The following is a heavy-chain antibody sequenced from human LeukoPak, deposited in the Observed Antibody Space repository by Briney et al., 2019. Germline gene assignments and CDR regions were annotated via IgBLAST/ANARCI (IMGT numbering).Heavy chain of an antibody. CDR3: ARGHFDWLLPIDY. CDR2: IYYSGST. V-gene: IGHV4-61*08. Sequence: SETLSLTCAVSGGSISSGGYSWSWIRQPPGKGLEWIGYIYYSGSTNYNPSLKSRVTISVDTSKNQFSLKLSSVTAADTAVYYCARGHFDWLLPIDYWGQGTLVTVSS. J-gene: IGHJ4*02. CDR1: GGSISSGGYS. D-gene: IGHD3-9*01.